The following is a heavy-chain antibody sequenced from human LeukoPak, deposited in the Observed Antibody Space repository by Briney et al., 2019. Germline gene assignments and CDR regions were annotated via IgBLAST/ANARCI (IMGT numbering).Heavy chain of an antibody. V-gene: IGHV4-59*01. J-gene: IGHJ4*02. CDR2: IYYSGST. CDR1: GGSISSYY. D-gene: IGHD1-26*01. Sequence: SETLSLTCTVSGGSISSYYWSWIRQPPGKGLEWIGYIYYSGSTNYNPSLKSRVTISVDTSKNQFSLQLSSVTAADTAVYYCARAGWDLYVDYWGQGTLVTVSS. CDR3: ARAGWDLYVDY.